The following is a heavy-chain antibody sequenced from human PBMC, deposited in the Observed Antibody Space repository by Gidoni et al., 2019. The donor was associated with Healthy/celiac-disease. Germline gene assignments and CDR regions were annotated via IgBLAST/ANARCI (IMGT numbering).Heavy chain of an antibody. CDR1: GYTFTGYY. Sequence: QVQLVQSGAEVKKPGASVKVSCKASGYTFTGYYMHWVRQAPGQGLEWMGWINPNNGGTNYAQKFQGRVTMTRDTSISTAYMELSRLRSDDTAVYYCARDQGIAVAGPRMDVWGQGTTVTVSS. CDR2: INPNNGGT. V-gene: IGHV1-2*02. CDR3: ARDQGIAVAGPRMDV. D-gene: IGHD6-19*01. J-gene: IGHJ6*02.